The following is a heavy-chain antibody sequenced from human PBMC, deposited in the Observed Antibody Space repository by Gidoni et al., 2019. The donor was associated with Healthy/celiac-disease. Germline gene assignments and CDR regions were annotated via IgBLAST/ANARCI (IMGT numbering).Heavy chain of an antibody. J-gene: IGHJ5*02. CDR2: ITPNSGGT. CDR1: GDTFTGYY. Sequence: QVQLVQPGAEVKKPGESVKVFGKASGDTFTGYYMHWVRQAPGQGREWMGRITPNSGGTNYAQKFQGSVTMTRDTSISTAYMVLSRLRSDDTAVDYCARDRGYYYDSSGYLDPWGQGTLVTVSS. D-gene: IGHD3-22*01. V-gene: IGHV1-2*06. CDR3: ARDRGYYYDSSGYLDP.